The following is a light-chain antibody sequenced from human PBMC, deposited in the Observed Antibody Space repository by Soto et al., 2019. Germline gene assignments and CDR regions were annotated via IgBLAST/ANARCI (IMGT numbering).Light chain of an antibody. Sequence: QEVTISCSGSGSNVGYNSVSWYQQLPGTAPKLLIYDNYKRPSGIPARFSGSKSGTSASLGITGLQTGDEADYYCGAWDDRLTAYVFGSGTKVTVL. CDR1: GSNVGYNS. CDR3: GAWDDRLTAYV. CDR2: DNY. V-gene: IGLV1-51*01. J-gene: IGLJ1*01.